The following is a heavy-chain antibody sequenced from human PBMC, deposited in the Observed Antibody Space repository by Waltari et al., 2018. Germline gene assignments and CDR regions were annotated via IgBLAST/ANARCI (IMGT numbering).Heavy chain of an antibody. V-gene: IGHV4-4*07. Sequence: QVQLQESGPGLVKPSETLSLTCTVSGGSISSYYWSWIRQPAGKGLEWIGRIYTSGSTNYNPSLKRRVTRSVDTSKNQFSLKLSAVTAADTAVYYCARVHRYVRSNWGSNRDAFDIWGQGTMVTVSS. D-gene: IGHD7-27*01. CDR3: ARVHRYVRSNWGSNRDAFDI. CDR1: GGSISSYY. J-gene: IGHJ3*02. CDR2: IYTSGST.